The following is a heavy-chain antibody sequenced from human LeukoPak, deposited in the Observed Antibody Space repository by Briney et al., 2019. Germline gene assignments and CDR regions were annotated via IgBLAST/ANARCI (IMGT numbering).Heavy chain of an antibody. J-gene: IGHJ3*02. Sequence: GGSLRLSCAASGFTVSGYAMNWVRQAPGKGLEWVATISTSGGSTYYADFVKGRFTISRDNSKNTLYLQMNSLRAEDTAVYYCAKIGTIWGQGTMVTVSS. CDR3: AKIGTI. V-gene: IGHV3-23*01. CDR1: GFTVSGYA. CDR2: ISTSGGST. D-gene: IGHD1-26*01.